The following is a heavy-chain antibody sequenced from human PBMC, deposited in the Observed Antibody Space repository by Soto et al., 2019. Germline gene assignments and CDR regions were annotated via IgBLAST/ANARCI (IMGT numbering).Heavy chain of an antibody. CDR2: INPKFGDT. D-gene: IGHD3-10*02. CDR3: ARNMDYYYGRGSGNGHGV. J-gene: IGHJ6*02. V-gene: IGHV1-2*02. Sequence: QVQLVQSEAEVKEPGDSVRVSCEASGYTFTAYYIHWVRRAPGQGLEWMGWINPKFGDTTYAQDFQGRVSMTRDMSISTVYMELSRLTSDDTAIYYCARNMDYYYGRGSGNGHGVWGQGTTVTVFS. CDR1: GYTFTAYY.